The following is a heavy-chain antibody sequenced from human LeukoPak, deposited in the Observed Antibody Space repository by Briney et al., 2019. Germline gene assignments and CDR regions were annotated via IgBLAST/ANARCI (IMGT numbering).Heavy chain of an antibody. CDR1: RFTFNSYA. CDR2: IGGSNGIT. J-gene: IGHJ4*02. V-gene: IGHV3-23*01. Sequence: GGSLRLSCAASRFTFNSYAMSWVRQAPGKGLEWVSVIGGSNGITFYVGSVKGRFTSSRDNSKDTLYLQMNSLRAEDTAVYYCARNENSGWGYFDYWGQGTLVTVSS. CDR3: ARNENSGWGYFDY. D-gene: IGHD5-12*01.